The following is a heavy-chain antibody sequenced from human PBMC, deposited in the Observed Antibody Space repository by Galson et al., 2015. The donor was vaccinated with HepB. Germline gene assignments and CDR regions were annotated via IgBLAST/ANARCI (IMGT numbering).Heavy chain of an antibody. V-gene: IGHV3-30*18. Sequence: SLRLSCAASGFTFSSYGMHWVRQAPGKGLEWVAVISYDGSNKYYADSVKGRFTISRDNSKNTLCLQMNSLRAEDTAVYYCAKEPYSSGWGHYYYYGMDAWGQGTTVTVSS. CDR1: GFTFSSYG. J-gene: IGHJ6*02. CDR2: ISYDGSNK. CDR3: AKEPYSSGWGHYYYYGMDA. D-gene: IGHD6-19*01.